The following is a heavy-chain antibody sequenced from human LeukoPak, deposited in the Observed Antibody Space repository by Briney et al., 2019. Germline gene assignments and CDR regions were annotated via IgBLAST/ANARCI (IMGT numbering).Heavy chain of an antibody. D-gene: IGHD1-26*01. V-gene: IGHV3-21*01. CDR2: ISSSSSYI. J-gene: IGHJ3*02. Sequence: PGGSLRLSCAASGFTFSSYSMNWVRQAPGKGLEWVSSISSSSSYIYYADSVKGRFTISRDNAKNSLYLQMNSLRAEDTAVYYCARSPPSGSYPIGAFDIWGQGAMVTVSS. CDR1: GFTFSSYS. CDR3: ARSPPSGSYPIGAFDI.